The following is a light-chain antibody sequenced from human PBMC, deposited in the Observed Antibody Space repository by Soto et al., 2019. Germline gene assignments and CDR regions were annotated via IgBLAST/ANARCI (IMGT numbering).Light chain of an antibody. CDR2: KAS. V-gene: IGKV1-5*03. CDR3: QQYSTSWRT. J-gene: IGKJ2*01. Sequence: DIQMTQSPSTLSASVGDRVTITCRASQSISSWLAWYQQKPGKAPKLLIYKASSLESGVPSRFSGRGSGAEFTLTISSLQPDDFATYYCQQYSTSWRTFGQGTKLEI. CDR1: QSISSW.